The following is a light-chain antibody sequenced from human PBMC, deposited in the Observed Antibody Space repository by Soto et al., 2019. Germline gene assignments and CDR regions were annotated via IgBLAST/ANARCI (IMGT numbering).Light chain of an antibody. J-gene: IGKJ2*01. Sequence: DIQLTQSPSFLSASVGDRVTITCRASQGISSYLAWYQQKPGKAPKLLIYTASTLQSWVPSRFSGSGSGTEFTLTISSLNPEDFATYYCQQVNSYPPTFGQGTKLEIK. CDR2: TAS. CDR1: QGISSY. CDR3: QQVNSYPPT. V-gene: IGKV1-9*01.